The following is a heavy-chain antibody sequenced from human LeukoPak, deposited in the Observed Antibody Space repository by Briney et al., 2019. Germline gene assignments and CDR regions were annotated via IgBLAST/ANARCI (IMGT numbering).Heavy chain of an antibody. J-gene: IGHJ4*02. D-gene: IGHD2-21*01. CDR1: GGSISSSSYY. CDR2: IYYSGST. V-gene: IGHV4-39*07. CDR3: ARGVVIAPQTFDY. Sequence: KPSETLSLTCTVSGGSISSSSYYWGWIRQPPGKGLEWIGSIYYSGSTYYNPSLKSRVTISVDTSKNQFSLKLSSVTAADTAVYYCARGVVIAPQTFDYWGQGTLVTVSS.